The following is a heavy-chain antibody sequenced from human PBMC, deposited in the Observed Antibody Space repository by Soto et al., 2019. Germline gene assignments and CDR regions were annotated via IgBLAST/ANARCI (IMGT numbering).Heavy chain of an antibody. CDR3: AGSIAAAGPPYNWFDP. Sequence: SVKFSCKASGGTFSSYAISWVRQAPGQGLEWMGGIIPIFGTANYAQKFQGRVTITADESTSTAYMELSSLRSEDTAVYYCAGSIAAAGPPYNWFDPWGQGTLVTVSS. J-gene: IGHJ5*02. CDR1: GGTFSSYA. V-gene: IGHV1-69*13. CDR2: IIPIFGTA. D-gene: IGHD6-13*01.